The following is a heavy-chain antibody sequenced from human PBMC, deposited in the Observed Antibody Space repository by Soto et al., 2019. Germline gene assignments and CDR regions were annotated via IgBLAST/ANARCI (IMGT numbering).Heavy chain of an antibody. CDR1: GFTFSSYE. D-gene: IGHD3-16*01. CDR3: ARVWAYFDY. Sequence: GGSLRLSCAASGFTFSSYEMNWVRQAPGKGLEWVSYISSSGSTIYYADSVKGRFTISRDNAKNSLYLQMNSLRAEDTAVYYCARVWAYFDYWGQGTLVTVSS. V-gene: IGHV3-48*03. J-gene: IGHJ4*02. CDR2: ISSSGSTI.